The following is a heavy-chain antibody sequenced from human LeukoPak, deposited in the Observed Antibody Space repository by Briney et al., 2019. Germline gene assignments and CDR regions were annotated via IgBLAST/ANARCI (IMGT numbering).Heavy chain of an antibody. CDR3: ATETNGRHYDY. D-gene: IGHD1-14*01. Sequence: KPGGSLRLSCTASGLTFSTSGFNWGRQAPGKGLEWVASIGPTGSDRYHADSIKVRFTISRDNANNFLYLQMNSLRAEDTAVYYCATETNGRHYDYWGQGTLLTVSS. CDR2: IGPTGSDR. J-gene: IGHJ4*02. V-gene: IGHV3-21*06. CDR1: GLTFSTSG.